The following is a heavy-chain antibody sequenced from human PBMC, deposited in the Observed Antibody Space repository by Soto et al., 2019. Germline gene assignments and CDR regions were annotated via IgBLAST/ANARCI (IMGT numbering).Heavy chain of an antibody. Sequence: GGSLRLSCAASGFTVSSNYMSWVRQAPGKGLEWVSVIYSGGSTYYADSVKGRFTISRHNSKNTRYLQMNSLRAEDTAVYYCARVVAAVPDYWGQGTLVTVSS. CDR1: GFTVSSNY. CDR2: IYSGGST. CDR3: ARVVAAVPDY. D-gene: IGHD6-13*01. J-gene: IGHJ4*02. V-gene: IGHV3-53*04.